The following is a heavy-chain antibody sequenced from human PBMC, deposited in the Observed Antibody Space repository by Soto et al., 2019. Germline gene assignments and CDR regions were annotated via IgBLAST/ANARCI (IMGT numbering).Heavy chain of an antibody. CDR2: TRNKADSYTT. V-gene: IGHV3-72*01. J-gene: IGHJ4*02. Sequence: EVQLVESGGGLVQPGGSLRLSCAASGFTFSDHYMDWVRQAPGKGLQWVGRTRNKADSYTTGYAVSVKGRFTISRDDSKTSLYLQMNSLKTEDTAVYYCATGVVGAADYWGQGPLVTVSS. CDR3: ATGVVGAADY. CDR1: GFTFSDHY. D-gene: IGHD1-26*01.